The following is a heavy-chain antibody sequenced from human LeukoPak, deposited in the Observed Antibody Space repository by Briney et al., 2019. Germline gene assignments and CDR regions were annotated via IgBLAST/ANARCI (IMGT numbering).Heavy chain of an antibody. CDR2: IRYYNGNT. CDR3: VRDNSIADRGWWFDP. Sequence: ASVKVSCKASGYTFTSYGINWVRQAPGQGLEWMGWIRYYNGNTNYAQKVQGRLTVTRDTPTSTVYMELSSLRSDDTAVYYCVRDNSIADRGWWFDPWGQGTLVTVSS. D-gene: IGHD1-14*01. CDR1: GYTFTSYG. J-gene: IGHJ5*02. V-gene: IGHV1-18*01.